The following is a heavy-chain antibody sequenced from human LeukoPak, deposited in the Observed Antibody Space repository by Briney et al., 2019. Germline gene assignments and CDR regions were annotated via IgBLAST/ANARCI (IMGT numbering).Heavy chain of an antibody. Sequence: GGSLRLSCAASGFTFSSYSMNWVRQAPGKGLEWVSYISSSSSTIYYADSVKGRFTISRDNAKNSLYLQMNSLRAEDTAVYYCARDGRGSPPYYYYGMDVWGQGTTVTVSS. V-gene: IGHV3-48*04. CDR1: GFTFSSYS. CDR2: ISSSSSTI. J-gene: IGHJ6*02. CDR3: ARDGRGSPPYYYYGMDV. D-gene: IGHD2-15*01.